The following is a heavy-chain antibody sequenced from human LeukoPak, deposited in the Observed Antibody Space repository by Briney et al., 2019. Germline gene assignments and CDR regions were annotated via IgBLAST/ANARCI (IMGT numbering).Heavy chain of an antibody. D-gene: IGHD2-2*01. CDR2: INPNSGGT. Sequence: ASVKVSCKGSGYTFTGYYMHWVRQTPGQRVEWMGWINPNSGGTNYAQKFPGRVTMTRDTSISTAYMELSRLRSDDTAVYYCARSRSRDCSSTSCYSYGLDYWGQGTLVTVSS. CDR3: ARSRSRDCSSTSCYSYGLDY. CDR1: GYTFTGYY. J-gene: IGHJ4*02. V-gene: IGHV1-2*02.